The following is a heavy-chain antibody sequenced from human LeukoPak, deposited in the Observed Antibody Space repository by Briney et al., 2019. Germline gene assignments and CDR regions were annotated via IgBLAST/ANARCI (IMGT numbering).Heavy chain of an antibody. CDR2: INPNNGDT. D-gene: IGHD3-3*01. Sequence: AAVKVSCKASVYNFPGYDIHWVRRAPGQGVEWMGWINPNNGDTNYAQKLQGRVTMTRETSVSTAFMELSTLKSDDAAVYYCARGIPSFSLFGMVIYWGQGTLLTVSS. CDR1: VYNFPGYD. V-gene: IGHV1-2*02. J-gene: IGHJ4*02. CDR3: ARGIPSFSLFGMVIY.